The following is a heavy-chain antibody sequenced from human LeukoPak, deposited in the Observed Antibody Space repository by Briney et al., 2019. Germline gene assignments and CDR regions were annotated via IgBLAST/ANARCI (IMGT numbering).Heavy chain of an antibody. CDR1: GFTFSDYY. CDR3: ARTGPEVLWFGEPEYYFDY. J-gene: IGHJ4*02. CDR2: ISSSGGTI. D-gene: IGHD3-10*01. V-gene: IGHV3-11*01. Sequence: GGSLRLSCAASGFTFSDYYMSWIRQAPGKGLEWDSYISSSGGTIYYADSVKGRFTISRDNAKNSLYLQMNSLRAEDTAVYYCARTGPEVLWFGEPEYYFDYWGQGTLVTVSS.